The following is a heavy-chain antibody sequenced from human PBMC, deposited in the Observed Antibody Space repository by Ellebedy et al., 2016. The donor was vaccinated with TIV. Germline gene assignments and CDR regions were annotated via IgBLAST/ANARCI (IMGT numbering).Heavy chain of an antibody. Sequence: SETLSLTCAVYGGSFSGYYWSWIRQPPGKGLEWIGEINHSGSTNYNPSLKSRVTISVDTSKNQFSLKLTSVTAADTAVYYCARQVADYDFDYWGQGTLVTVSS. CDR2: INHSGST. D-gene: IGHD3-16*01. J-gene: IGHJ4*02. CDR3: ARQVADYDFDY. CDR1: GGSFSGYY. V-gene: IGHV4-34*01.